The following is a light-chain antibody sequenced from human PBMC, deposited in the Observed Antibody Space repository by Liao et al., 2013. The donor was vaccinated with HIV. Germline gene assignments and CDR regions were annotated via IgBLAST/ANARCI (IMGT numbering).Light chain of an antibody. Sequence: SYALTQPPSLSVSPGQTAIISCSGHALGGKYISWYQHPPGQSPVVLIYQDTKRPSGIPERFTGSNSANMATLAISRVDAGDEGDYYCQVWDSSSDHVVFGGGTKLTVL. CDR1: ALGGKY. J-gene: IGLJ2*01. V-gene: IGLV3-1*01. CDR3: QVWDSSSDHVV. CDR2: QDT.